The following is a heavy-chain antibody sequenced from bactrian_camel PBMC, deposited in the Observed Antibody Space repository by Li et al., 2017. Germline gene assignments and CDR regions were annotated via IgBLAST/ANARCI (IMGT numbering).Heavy chain of an antibody. V-gene: IGHV3S26*01. J-gene: IGHJ4*01. CDR2: IDSDGRA. CDR3: APGVY. Sequence: HVQLVESGGGLVQPGGSLGLSCAASGATASSYCLGWVRQAPGKEREGVAAIDSDGRASYADSVKGRFTISRDNAKNTVFLQLNSLKTEDTAKYYCAPGVYWGQGTQVTVS. CDR1: GATASSYC. D-gene: IGHD5*01.